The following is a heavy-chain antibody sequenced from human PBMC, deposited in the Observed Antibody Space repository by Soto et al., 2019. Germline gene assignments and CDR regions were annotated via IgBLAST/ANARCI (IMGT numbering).Heavy chain of an antibody. D-gene: IGHD2-15*01. CDR1: GGSISSGDYY. V-gene: IGHV4-30-4*01. CDR2: IYYSGST. Sequence: PSETLSLTCTVSGGSISSGDYYWSWIRQPPGKGLEWIGHIYYSGSTYYNPSLKSRVTISVDTSKNQFSLKLSSVTAADTAVYYCARVLLVVAATWFGHFDYWGQGTXVTGSS. J-gene: IGHJ4*02. CDR3: ARVLLVVAATWFGHFDY.